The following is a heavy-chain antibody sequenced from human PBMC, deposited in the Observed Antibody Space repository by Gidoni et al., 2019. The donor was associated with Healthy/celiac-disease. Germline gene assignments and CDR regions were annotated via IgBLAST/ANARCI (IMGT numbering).Heavy chain of an antibody. Sequence: EVQLVESGGGLVQPGGSLKLSCAASGFTFSGSAMHWVRQASGKGLEWVGRIRSKANSYATAYAASVKGRFTISRDDSKNTAYLQMNSLKTEDTAVYYCTRLKSQQYYYGLEAFDIWGQGTMVTVSS. J-gene: IGHJ3*02. CDR2: IRSKANSYAT. D-gene: IGHD3-10*01. CDR1: GFTFSGSA. V-gene: IGHV3-73*01. CDR3: TRLKSQQYYYGLEAFDI.